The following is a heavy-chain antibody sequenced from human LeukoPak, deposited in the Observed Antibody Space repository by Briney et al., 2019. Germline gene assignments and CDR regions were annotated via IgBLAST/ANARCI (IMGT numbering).Heavy chain of an antibody. D-gene: IGHD3-3*01. CDR1: GGSFSGYF. Sequence: PSETLSLTCAVDGGSFSGYFWSWIRQVPGKGLGWVSYISSSDNTIYYADSVKGRFTISRDNAKNSLYLQMNSLRAEDTAVYYCARDWDWGFLEPFWGQGTLVTVSS. V-gene: IGHV3-11*04. CDR2: ISSSDNTI. J-gene: IGHJ4*02. CDR3: ARDWDWGFLEPF.